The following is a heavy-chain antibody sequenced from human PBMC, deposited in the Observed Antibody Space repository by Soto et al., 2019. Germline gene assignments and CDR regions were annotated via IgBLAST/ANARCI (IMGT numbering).Heavy chain of an antibody. J-gene: IGHJ4*02. V-gene: IGHV4-39*01. CDR3: ARLAVGAAAHSDFGR. CDR2: LYYSGNT. D-gene: IGHD2-15*01. CDR1: GGSIISSDYF. Sequence: SETLSLTCAFSGGSIISSDYFWAWIRQPPGKGLECIGSLYYSGNTHYNPSLQSRVAISVDTSKNQFSLRLASVTAADTAVYYCARLAVGAAAHSDFGRWGKGVLVTVSS.